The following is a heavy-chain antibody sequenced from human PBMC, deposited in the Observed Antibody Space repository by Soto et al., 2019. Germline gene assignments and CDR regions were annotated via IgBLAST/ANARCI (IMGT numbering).Heavy chain of an antibody. D-gene: IGHD3-3*01. Sequence: KTSETLSLTCAVYGGSFSGYYRSWIRQPPGKGLEWIGEINHSGSTNYNPSLKSRVTISVDTSKNQFSLKLSSVTAADTAVYYCARRKRFPVLGVWGKGTTVTVSS. J-gene: IGHJ6*04. CDR1: GGSFSGYY. V-gene: IGHV4-34*01. CDR2: INHSGST. CDR3: ARRKRFPVLGV.